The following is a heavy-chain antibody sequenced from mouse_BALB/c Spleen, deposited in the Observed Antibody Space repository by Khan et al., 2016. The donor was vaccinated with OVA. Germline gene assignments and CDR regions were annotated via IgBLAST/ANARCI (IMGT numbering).Heavy chain of an antibody. V-gene: IGHV1S41*01. CDR2: IAPGSGST. J-gene: IGHJ4*01. CDR1: GYTFTSYW. Sequence: DLVKPGASVKLSCKASGYTFTSYWINWIKQRPGQGLEWIGRIAPGSGSTYYNEMFKGKATLTVDTSSSTAYIQLSSLSSEDSAAYFCASGNYYGSTCYAMDYWGQGTSVTVSS. CDR3: ASGNYYGSTCYAMDY. D-gene: IGHD1-1*01.